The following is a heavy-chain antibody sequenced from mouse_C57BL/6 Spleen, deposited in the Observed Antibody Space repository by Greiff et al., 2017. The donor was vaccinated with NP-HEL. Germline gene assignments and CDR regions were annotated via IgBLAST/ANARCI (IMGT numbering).Heavy chain of an antibody. V-gene: IGHV10-1*01. D-gene: IGHD1-1*01. Sequence: EVQGVESGGGLVQPKGSLKLSCAASGFSFNTYAMNWVRQAPGKGLEWVARIRSKSNNYATYYADSVKDRFTISRDDSESMLYLQMNNLKTEDTAMYYCVRGYGSSSYFDVWGTGTTVTVSS. CDR1: GFSFNTYA. J-gene: IGHJ1*03. CDR2: IRSKSNNYAT. CDR3: VRGYGSSSYFDV.